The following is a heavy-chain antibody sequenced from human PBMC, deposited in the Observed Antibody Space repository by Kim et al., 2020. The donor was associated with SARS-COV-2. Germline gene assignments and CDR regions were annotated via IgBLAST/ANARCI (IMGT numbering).Heavy chain of an antibody. CDR1: GGSISSYY. CDR3: ARSWRKWELLSRKMYAFDI. J-gene: IGHJ3*02. Sequence: SETLSLTCTVSGGSISSYYWSWIRQPPGKGLEWIGYIYYSGSTNYNPSLKSRVTISVDTSKNQFSLKLSSVTAADTAVYYCARSWRKWELLSRKMYAFDIWGQGTMVTVSS. V-gene: IGHV4-59*13. D-gene: IGHD1-26*01. CDR2: IYYSGST.